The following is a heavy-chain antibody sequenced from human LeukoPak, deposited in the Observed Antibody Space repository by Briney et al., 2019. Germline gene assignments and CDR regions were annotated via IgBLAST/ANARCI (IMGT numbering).Heavy chain of an antibody. CDR2: ISSSGTTI. J-gene: IGHJ4*02. CDR3: ARVRGSYCSDY. V-gene: IGHV3-11*04. Sequence: PGGSLRLSCAASGFTFGDYYVRWIRQAPGRGLEWVSYISSSGTTIHYADSVKGRFTISRDNAKNSLYLQMNALRAEDTAVYYCARVRGSYCSDYWGQGTLVTVSS. D-gene: IGHD1-26*01. CDR1: GFTFGDYY.